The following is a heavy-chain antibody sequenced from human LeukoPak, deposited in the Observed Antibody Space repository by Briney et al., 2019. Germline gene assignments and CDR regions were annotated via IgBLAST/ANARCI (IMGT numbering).Heavy chain of an antibody. CDR3: ARDPSSIAARPGGLDAFDI. CDR2: IYYSGST. V-gene: IGHV4-59*01. CDR1: GGSISSYY. J-gene: IGHJ3*02. Sequence: SETLSLTCTVSGGSISSYYWSWIRQPPGKGLEWIGYIYYSGSTNYNPSLKSRVTISVDTSKNQFSLKLSSVTAADTAVYYCARDPSSIAARPGGLDAFDIWGQGTMVTVSS. D-gene: IGHD6-6*01.